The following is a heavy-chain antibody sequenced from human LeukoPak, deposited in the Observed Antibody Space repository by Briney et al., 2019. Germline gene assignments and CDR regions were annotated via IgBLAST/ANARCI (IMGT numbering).Heavy chain of an antibody. CDR3: ARDRFKEKRVRYFDH. D-gene: IGHD6-13*01. J-gene: IGHJ4*02. Sequence: LXXVXXIXDDGXNXXYDXSVXGRFXXSRDNSRNMLYLQMSSLRAEDTAVYYCARDRFKEKRVRYFDHWGQGTLVTVSS. V-gene: IGHV3-30-3*01. CDR2: IXDDGXNX.